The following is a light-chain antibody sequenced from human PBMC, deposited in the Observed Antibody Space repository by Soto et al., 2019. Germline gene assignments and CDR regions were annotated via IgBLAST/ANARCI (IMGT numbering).Light chain of an antibody. V-gene: IGKV3-15*01. J-gene: IGKJ1*01. CDR2: GAS. CDR1: QSVSSN. Sequence: EIVMTQSPATLSVSPGERATLSCRASQSVSSNLAWYQQKPGQAPRLLIYGASTRATGIPARFSGSGSGTEFTLTFSSLQSEDFAVYYCQQYNNWPPWTFGQGTKVAIK. CDR3: QQYNNWPPWT.